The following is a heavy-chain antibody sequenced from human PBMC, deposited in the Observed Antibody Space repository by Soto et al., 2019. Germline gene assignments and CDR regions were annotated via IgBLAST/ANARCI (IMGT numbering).Heavy chain of an antibody. CDR2: IYYSGST. V-gene: IGHV4-31*03. Sequence: QVQLQESGPGLVKPSQTLSLTCTVSGGSISSGGYYWSWIRQHPGKGLELIGYIYYSGSTYYNPSLKSRVTISVDTSKNQFSLKLSSVTAADTAVHYCARAVVVAATPSWFDPWGQGTLVTVSS. D-gene: IGHD2-15*01. J-gene: IGHJ5*02. CDR3: ARAVVVAATPSWFDP. CDR1: GGSISSGGYY.